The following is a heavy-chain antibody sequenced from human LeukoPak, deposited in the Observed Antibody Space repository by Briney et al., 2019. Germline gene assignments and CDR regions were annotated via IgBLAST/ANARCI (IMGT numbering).Heavy chain of an antibody. D-gene: IGHD6-19*01. V-gene: IGHV4-39*07. CDR2: IVYSGST. CDR3: ARDLSRGKWLVPGAFDI. CDR1: GGSISSSSYY. Sequence: PSETLSLTCTVSGGSISSSSYYWGWIRQPLGKGLEWIGSIVYSGSTYYNPSLKSRVTISADTSENQFSLRLSSVTAADTAVYYCARDLSRGKWLVPGAFDIWGQGTMVTVSS. J-gene: IGHJ3*02.